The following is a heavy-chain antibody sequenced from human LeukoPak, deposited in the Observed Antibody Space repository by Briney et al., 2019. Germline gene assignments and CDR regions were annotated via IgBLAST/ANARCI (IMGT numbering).Heavy chain of an antibody. CDR2: MNPNSGNT. J-gene: IGHJ4*02. Sequence: ASVKVSCKASGYTFTSYDINWVRQATGQGLEWMGWMNPNSGNTGYAQKFQGRVTMTRNTSISTAYMELSSLRSEDTAVYYCARGSGVSYYYGPGSSDFDYWGQGTLVTVSS. D-gene: IGHD3-10*01. CDR3: ARGSGVSYYYGPGSSDFDY. CDR1: GYTFTSYD. V-gene: IGHV1-8*01.